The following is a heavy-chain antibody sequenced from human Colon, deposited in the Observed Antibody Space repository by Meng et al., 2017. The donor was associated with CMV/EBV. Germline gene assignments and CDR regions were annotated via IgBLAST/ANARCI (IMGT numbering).Heavy chain of an antibody. V-gene: IGHV3-15*01. CDR3: TTGYGDDFDSPGYNS. Sequence: FTFGKAWMTWVRQAPGKGLEWVGHIKNKADGGTIDYAAPVKGRLSISRDDSKKTLYLQINSLKIEDAGVYYCTTGYGDDFDSPGYNSWGQGTLVTVSS. D-gene: IGHD3-22*01. CDR2: IKNKADGGTI. CDR1: FTFGKAW. J-gene: IGHJ4*02.